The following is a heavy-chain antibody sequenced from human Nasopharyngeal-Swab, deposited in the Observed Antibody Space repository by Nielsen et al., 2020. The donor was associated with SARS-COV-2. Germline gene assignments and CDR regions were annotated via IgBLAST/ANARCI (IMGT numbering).Heavy chain of an antibody. V-gene: IGHV3-20*04. CDR1: GFTFDDYG. J-gene: IGHJ6*02. CDR3: ARGWGFWSGYFLDV. CDR2: INWNGGST. D-gene: IGHD3-3*01. Sequence: GESLKISCAASGFTFDDYGMSWVRQAQGKGPEWVSGINWNGGSTGYADSVKGRFTISRDNAKNSLYLQMNSLRAEDTALYYCARGWGFWSGYFLDVWGQGTTVTVSS.